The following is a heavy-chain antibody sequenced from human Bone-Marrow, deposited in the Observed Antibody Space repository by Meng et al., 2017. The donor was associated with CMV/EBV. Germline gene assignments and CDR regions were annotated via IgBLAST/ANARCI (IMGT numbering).Heavy chain of an antibody. CDR3: AREQPVLLQAVATEGGAFDI. Sequence: ASVKVSCKGSGYTFTGYYMHWVRQAPGRWLEWMGWINPNSGGTNYAQKFQGRVTITADKSTSTAYMELSSLRSEDTAVYYCAREQPVLLQAVATEGGAFDIWGQGTMVTVSS. J-gene: IGHJ3*02. V-gene: IGHV1-2*02. CDR2: INPNSGGT. D-gene: IGHD5-12*01. CDR1: GYTFTGYY.